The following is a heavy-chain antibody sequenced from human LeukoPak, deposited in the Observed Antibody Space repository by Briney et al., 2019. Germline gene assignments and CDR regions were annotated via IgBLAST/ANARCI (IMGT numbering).Heavy chain of an antibody. CDR3: ARDPDRANWFDP. J-gene: IGHJ5*02. CDR2: INHSGST. Sequence: SETLSLTCAVYGGSFSGYYWSWIRQPPGKGLEWIGEINHSGSTNYNPSLKSRVTISVDTSKNQFSLKLSSVTAADTAVHYCARDPDRANWFDPWGQGTLVTVSS. CDR1: GGSFSGYY. D-gene: IGHD1-14*01. V-gene: IGHV4-34*01.